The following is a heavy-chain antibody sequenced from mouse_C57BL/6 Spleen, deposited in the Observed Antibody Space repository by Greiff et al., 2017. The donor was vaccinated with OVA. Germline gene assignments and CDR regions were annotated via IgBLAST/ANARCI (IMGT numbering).Heavy chain of an antibody. V-gene: IGHV2-6-1*01. CDR1: GFSLTSYG. D-gene: IGHD2-3*01. Sequence: QVQLKESGPGLVAPSQSLSITCTVSGFSLTSYGVHWVRQPPGTGLAWLVVIWSDGSTTYNSALKSRLSISKDNSKSQVFLKMNSLQTDDTAMYYCARQGDGYYGYFDVWGTGTTVTVSS. CDR3: ARQGDGYYGYFDV. J-gene: IGHJ1*03. CDR2: IWSDGST.